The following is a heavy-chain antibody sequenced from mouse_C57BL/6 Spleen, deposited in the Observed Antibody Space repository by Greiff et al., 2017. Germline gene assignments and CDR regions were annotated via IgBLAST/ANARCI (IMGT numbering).Heavy chain of an antibody. CDR1: GFTFSDYY. J-gene: IGHJ2*01. D-gene: IGHD2-4*01. V-gene: IGHV5-16*01. CDR2: INYDGSST. CDR3: ARGYYDYDGFYY. Sequence: EVKLMESEGGLVQPGSSMKLSCTASGFTFSDYYMAWVRQVPEKGLEWVANINYDGSSTYYLDSLKSRFIISRDNAKNILYLQMSSLKSEDTATYYCARGYYDYDGFYYWGQGTTLTVSS.